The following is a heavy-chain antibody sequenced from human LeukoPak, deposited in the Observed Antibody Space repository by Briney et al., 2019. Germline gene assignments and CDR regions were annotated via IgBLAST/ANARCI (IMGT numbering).Heavy chain of an antibody. J-gene: IGHJ4*02. CDR1: GSTFGRYA. D-gene: IGHD6-13*01. V-gene: IGHV3-23*01. Sequence: GGSLRLSCAASGSTFGRYAMNWVRQAPGKGLEWVSAISGSAAGTYYADSVKGRFTISRDNSKNTLYLQMNSLRAEDTAAYYCAKVNNIAVAGTLDYWGQGTLVTVSS. CDR3: AKVNNIAVAGTLDY. CDR2: ISGSAAGT.